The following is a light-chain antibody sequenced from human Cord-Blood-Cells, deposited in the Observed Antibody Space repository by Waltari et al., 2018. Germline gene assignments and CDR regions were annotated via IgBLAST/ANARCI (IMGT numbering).Light chain of an antibody. J-gene: IGLJ1*01. CDR2: DVS. V-gene: IGLV2-14*03. CDR1: SSDVGGYNY. CDR3: SSYTSSSTYT. Sequence: QSALTQPASVSGSPGQSITLYCTGTSSDVGGYNYVSWYQQHTGKAPKLMIYDVSNRPSAVSNRFSGSKSGNTASLTISGLRSEDEADYYCSSYTSSSTYTFGTETKVTVL.